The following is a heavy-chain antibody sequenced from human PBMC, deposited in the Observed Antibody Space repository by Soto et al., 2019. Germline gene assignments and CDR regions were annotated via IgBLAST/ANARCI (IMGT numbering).Heavy chain of an antibody. V-gene: IGHV5-51*01. CDR2: IYPGDSDT. Sequence: PGESLKISCKGSGYSFTSYWIGWVRQMPGKGLEWMGNIYPGDSDTRYSPSFQGQVTISADKSISTAYLQWSSLKASDTAMYYCARPLGYCSSTICSPIDYWGQGTLVTVSS. CDR1: GYSFTSYW. J-gene: IGHJ4*02. D-gene: IGHD2-2*01. CDR3: ARPLGYCSSTICSPIDY.